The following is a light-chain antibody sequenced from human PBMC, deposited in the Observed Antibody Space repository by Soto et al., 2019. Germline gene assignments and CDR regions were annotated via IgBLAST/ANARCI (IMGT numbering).Light chain of an antibody. J-gene: IGLJ1*01. CDR2: GNS. Sequence: QSVLTQPPSVSGAPGQRVTISCTGSSSNIGAGNDVPWYQQLPGTAPKLLIYGNSNRPSGVPDRFSGSKSGTSASLAITGLQAEDEADYYCQSYDSSRSGSNVFGTGTKLTVL. CDR3: QSYDSSRSGSNV. V-gene: IGLV1-40*01. CDR1: SSNIGAGND.